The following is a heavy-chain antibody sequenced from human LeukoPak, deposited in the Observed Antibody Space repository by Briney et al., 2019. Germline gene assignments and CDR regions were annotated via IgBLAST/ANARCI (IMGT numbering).Heavy chain of an antibody. Sequence: GASVKVSCKASGYTFTGYYMHWVRQAPGQGLEWMGWINPNSGGTNYAQKFQGRVTMTRDTSISTAYMELSRLRSDDTAVYYCAREIGIAAAGRLGAVKGWDYFDYWGQGTLVTVSS. J-gene: IGHJ4*02. D-gene: IGHD6-13*01. CDR2: INPNSGGT. CDR3: AREIGIAAAGRLGAVKGWDYFDY. CDR1: GYTFTGYY. V-gene: IGHV1-2*02.